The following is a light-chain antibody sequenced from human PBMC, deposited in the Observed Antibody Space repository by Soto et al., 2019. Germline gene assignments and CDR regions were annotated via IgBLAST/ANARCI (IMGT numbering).Light chain of an antibody. J-gene: IGLJ2*01. Sequence: QSALTQPRSVSGSPGQSVTISCTGTSIDVGGYNYVSWYQHNPGKAPKLMIFDVSARPSGVPDRFSGSKSANTASLTISGLQAEDEADYYCCSYAGTYTPLFGGGTKLTVL. CDR3: CSYAGTYTPL. CDR1: SIDVGGYNY. CDR2: DVS. V-gene: IGLV2-11*01.